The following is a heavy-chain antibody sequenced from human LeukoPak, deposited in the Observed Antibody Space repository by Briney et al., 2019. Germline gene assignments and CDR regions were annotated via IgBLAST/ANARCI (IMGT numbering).Heavy chain of an antibody. V-gene: IGHV4-34*01. Sequence: SETLSLTCAVYGGSFSGYYWSWIRQPPGKGLEWIGEINHSGSANYNPSLKSRVTISVDTSKNQFSLKLSSVTAADTAVYYCARAGYSYHYYYYYYMDVWGKGTTVTVSS. D-gene: IGHD5-18*01. J-gene: IGHJ6*03. CDR1: GGSFSGYY. CDR3: ARAGYSYHYYYYYYMDV. CDR2: INHSGSA.